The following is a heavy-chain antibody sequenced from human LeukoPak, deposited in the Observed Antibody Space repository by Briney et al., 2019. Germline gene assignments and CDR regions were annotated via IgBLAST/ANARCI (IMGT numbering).Heavy chain of an antibody. D-gene: IGHD2-21*01. CDR2: MNPNSGNT. J-gene: IGHJ4*02. V-gene: IGHV1-8*01. Sequence: ASVKVSCTASGHTFTSYDINWVRQATGQGLEWMGWMNPNSGNTGYAQKFQGRVTMTRNTSISTAYMELSSLRSEDTAVYYCAAETRSPHYSDYWGQGTLVTVSS. CDR3: AAETRSPHYSDY. CDR1: GHTFTSYD.